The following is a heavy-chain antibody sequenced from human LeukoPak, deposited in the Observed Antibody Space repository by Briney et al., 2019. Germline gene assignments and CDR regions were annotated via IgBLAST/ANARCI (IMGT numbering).Heavy chain of an antibody. J-gene: IGHJ3*02. Sequence: GGSLRLSCAASGFTFSSYAMHWVRQAPGKGLEWVAIISFDGNNKYYADSVKGRFTISRDNSKNTLYLQMNSLRAEDTAVHYCARDRLKQYYNILTGYSYDAFDIWGQGTMVTVSS. V-gene: IGHV3-30-3*01. CDR1: GFTFSSYA. CDR2: ISFDGNNK. CDR3: ARDRLKQYYNILTGYSYDAFDI. D-gene: IGHD3-9*01.